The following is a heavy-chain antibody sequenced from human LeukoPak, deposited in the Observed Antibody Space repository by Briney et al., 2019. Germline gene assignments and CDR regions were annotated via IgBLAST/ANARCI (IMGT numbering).Heavy chain of an antibody. J-gene: IGHJ4*02. CDR2: IYTSGST. V-gene: IGHV4-61*02. CDR3: ARAKRITMVRGVIILDAGYFDY. Sequence: SETLSLTCTVSGGSISSGSYYWSWIRQPAGKGLEWIGRIYTSGSTNYNPSLKSRVTISVDTSKNQFSLKLSSVTAADTAVYYCARAKRITMVRGVIILDAGYFDYWGQGTLVTVSS. CDR1: GGSISSGSYY. D-gene: IGHD3-10*01.